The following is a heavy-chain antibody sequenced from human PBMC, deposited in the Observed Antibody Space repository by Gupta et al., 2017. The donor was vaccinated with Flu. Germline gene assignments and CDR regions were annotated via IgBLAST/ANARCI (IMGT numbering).Heavy chain of an antibody. J-gene: IGHJ4*02. CDR2: ISYDGSKK. CDR1: GFPFSSYG. Sequence: QVQLVESGGGVVQPGRSLTLSCAASGFPFSSYGMHWVRQPPGKGLEWVAVISYDGSKKYYADSVKGRFTISRDYSKKTVYLKMNSLTTEDTAVYYCAKDLRDGYNSGPDYWGQGTLVTVSS. D-gene: IGHD5-24*01. CDR3: AKDLRDGYNSGPDY. V-gene: IGHV3-30*18.